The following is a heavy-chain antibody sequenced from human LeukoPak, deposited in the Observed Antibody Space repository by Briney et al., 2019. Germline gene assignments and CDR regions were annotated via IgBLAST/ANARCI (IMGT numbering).Heavy chain of an antibody. J-gene: IGHJ5*02. CDR2: IYDSGST. CDR3: ARDKYCSGGRCYYGFDP. V-gene: IGHV4-59*01. Sequence: PSETLSLTCTVSGGSISSYYWSWIRQPPGKGLEWIGYIYDSGSTNYNPSLKSRVTLSVDTSKNQFSLKLSSVTAADTAVYYCARDKYCSGGRCYYGFDPWGQGTLVTVSS. CDR1: GGSISSYY. D-gene: IGHD2-15*01.